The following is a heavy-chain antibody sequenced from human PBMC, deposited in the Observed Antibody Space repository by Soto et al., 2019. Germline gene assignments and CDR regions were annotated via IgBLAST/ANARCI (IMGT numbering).Heavy chain of an antibody. CDR1: GYTFTRYG. V-gene: IGHV1-18*01. CDR3: ARSRYSSSSHAFDI. CDR2: ISAYNGNT. Sequence: ASVKVSCKASGYTFTRYGISWVRQAPGQGLEWMGWISAYNGNTNYARKLQGRVTMTTDTSTSTAYMELRSLRSDDTAVYYCARSRYSSSSHAFDIWGQGTMVTVSS. D-gene: IGHD6-6*01. J-gene: IGHJ3*02.